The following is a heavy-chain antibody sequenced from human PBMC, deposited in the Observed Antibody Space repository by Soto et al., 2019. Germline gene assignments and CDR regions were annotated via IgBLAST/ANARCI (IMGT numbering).Heavy chain of an antibody. V-gene: IGHV4-34*01. J-gene: IGHJ4*02. CDR1: GGSFSGYY. Sequence: QVQLQQWGAGLLKPSETLSLTCAVYGGSFSGYYWSWIRQPPGKGLEWIGEINHSGSTNYNPSLKSRVTISVDTSKHQFSLKLSSVTAADTAVYYCARRGSYADWIDYWGQGTLVTVSS. CDR2: INHSGST. D-gene: IGHD1-26*01. CDR3: ARRGSYADWIDY.